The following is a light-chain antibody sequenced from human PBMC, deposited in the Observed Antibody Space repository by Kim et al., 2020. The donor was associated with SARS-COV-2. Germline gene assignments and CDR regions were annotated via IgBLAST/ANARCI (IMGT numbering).Light chain of an antibody. Sequence: VTTSGTGDRPNIGAGYDVHWYQQLPGTAPKLLIYGNSNRPSGVPDRFSGSKSGTSASLAITGLQAEDEADYYCQSYDSSLSGSKVFGGGTQLTVL. CDR3: QSYDSSLSGSKV. CDR1: RPNIGAGYD. CDR2: GNS. V-gene: IGLV1-40*01. J-gene: IGLJ3*02.